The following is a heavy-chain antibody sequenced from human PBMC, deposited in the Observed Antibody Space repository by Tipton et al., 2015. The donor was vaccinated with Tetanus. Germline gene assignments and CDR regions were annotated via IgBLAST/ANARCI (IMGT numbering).Heavy chain of an antibody. CDR3: AREADCRGGSCVSGDFDH. V-gene: IGHV3-33*01. Sequence: SLRLSCAASGFIFSCYGIHWVRQAPGKGLEWVADSSYDGTDQYYADSVKGRFTLSRDNPKNTLYLQMNSLRAGDTARYYCAREADCRGGSCVSGDFDHRGQGTPVTVSS. CDR1: GFIFSCYG. J-gene: IGHJ4*02. D-gene: IGHD2-15*01. CDR2: SSYDGTDQ.